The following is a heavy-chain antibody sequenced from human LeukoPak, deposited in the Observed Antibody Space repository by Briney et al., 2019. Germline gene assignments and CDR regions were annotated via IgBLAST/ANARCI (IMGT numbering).Heavy chain of an antibody. D-gene: IGHD4-17*01. V-gene: IGHV3-48*03. Sequence: PGGSLRLSCAASGFTFSSYEMNWVRQAPGKGLEGVSYISNRGSSINYADSVKGRFTVSRDNAKNSLYLQMNSLSAEDTAVYYCARGYDYGTHFQHWGQGTLVTVSS. CDR1: GFTFSSYE. CDR3: ARGYDYGTHFQH. J-gene: IGHJ1*01. CDR2: ISNRGSSI.